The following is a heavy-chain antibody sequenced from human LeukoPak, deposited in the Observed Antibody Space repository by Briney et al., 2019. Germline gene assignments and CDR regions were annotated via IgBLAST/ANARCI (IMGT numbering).Heavy chain of an antibody. CDR2: ISGSGVST. Sequence: GGSLRLSCAASGFTFSTYGMSWVRQAPGKGLEWVSAISGSGVSTYYADSVKGRFTISRDDSKNTLYLQMNSLRAEDTAVYYCASLTPYYFDYWGQGTLVTVSS. CDR3: ASLTPYYFDY. CDR1: GFTFSTYG. D-gene: IGHD3-16*01. J-gene: IGHJ4*02. V-gene: IGHV3-23*01.